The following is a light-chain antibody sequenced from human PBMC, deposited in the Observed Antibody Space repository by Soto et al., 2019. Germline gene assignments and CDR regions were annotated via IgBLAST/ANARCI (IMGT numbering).Light chain of an antibody. J-gene: IGLJ1*01. V-gene: IGLV2-14*01. CDR1: SSDVGGYNY. CDR3: SSYTSKSTGV. Sequence: QSALTQPASASGSPGQSITISCTGTSSDVGGYNYVSWYQQHPGKAPKLIIYELSNRPSGVPDRFSGSKSGNTASLTISGLQAEDEADYYCSSYTSKSTGVFGTGTKLTVL. CDR2: ELS.